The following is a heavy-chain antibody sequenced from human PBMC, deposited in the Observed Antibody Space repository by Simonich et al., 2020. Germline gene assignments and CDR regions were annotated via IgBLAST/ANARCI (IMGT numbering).Heavy chain of an antibody. CDR3: AHKLSGWFGERDAFDI. CDR2: IYWDDDK. V-gene: IGHV2-5*02. J-gene: IGHJ3*02. CDR1: GFSLSTRGVV. Sequence: QITLKESGPTLVKPTQTLTLTCTFSGFSLSTRGVVVGWIRQPPGKALEWLALIYWDDDKRYSPSLKSRLTITKDTSKNQVVLTMTNMDPVDTATYYCAHKLSGWFGERDAFDIWGQGTMVTVSS. D-gene: IGHD3-10*01.